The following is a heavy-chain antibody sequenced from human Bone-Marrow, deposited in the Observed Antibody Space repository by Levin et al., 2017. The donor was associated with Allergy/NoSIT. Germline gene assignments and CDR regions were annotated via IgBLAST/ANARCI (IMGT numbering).Heavy chain of an antibody. Sequence: ASVKVSCKASGGTFSSYAISWVRQAPGQGLEWMGGIIPIFGTANYAQKFQGRVTITADESTSTAYMELSSLRSEDTAVYYCARTDIVVVPAAIRPGIKIYYYYGMDVSGQGTTVTVSS. D-gene: IGHD2-2*02. CDR3: ARTDIVVVPAAIRPGIKIYYYYGMDV. J-gene: IGHJ6*02. V-gene: IGHV1-69*13. CDR2: IIPIFGTA. CDR1: GGTFSSYA.